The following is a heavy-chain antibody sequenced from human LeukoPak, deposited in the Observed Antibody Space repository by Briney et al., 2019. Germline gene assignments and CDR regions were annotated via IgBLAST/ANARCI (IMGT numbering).Heavy chain of an antibody. Sequence: PSQTLSLTCTVSGGSISSGGYYWSWIRQHPGKGLEWIGYIYYSGSTYYNPSLKSRVTISVDTSKNQFSLKLSSVTAADTAVYYCARKRGYSAYDQLAFDYWGQGTLVTVSS. D-gene: IGHD5-12*01. CDR1: GGSISSGGYY. V-gene: IGHV4-31*03. CDR2: IYYSGST. CDR3: ARKRGYSAYDQLAFDY. J-gene: IGHJ4*02.